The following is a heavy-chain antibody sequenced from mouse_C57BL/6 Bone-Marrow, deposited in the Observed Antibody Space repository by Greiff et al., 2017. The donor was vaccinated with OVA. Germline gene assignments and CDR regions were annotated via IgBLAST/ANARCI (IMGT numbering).Heavy chain of an antibody. J-gene: IGHJ4*01. CDR3: TRDQDSNPYYAMDY. CDR2: ISSGGDYI. CDR1: GFTFSSYA. V-gene: IGHV5-9-1*02. D-gene: IGHD2-5*01. Sequence: EVQLVESGEGLVKPGGSLKLSCAASGFTFSSYAMSWVRQTPEKRLEWVAYISSGGDYIYYAATVKGRFTISRDNARNTLYLRMSGLKSEYTAMYYCTRDQDSNPYYAMDYWGQGTSVTVSS.